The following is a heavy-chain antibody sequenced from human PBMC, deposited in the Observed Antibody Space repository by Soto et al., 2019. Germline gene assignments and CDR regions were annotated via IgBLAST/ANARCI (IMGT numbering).Heavy chain of an antibody. CDR2: IHPGDSDT. CDR1: GYSFTSYW. D-gene: IGHD2-15*01. CDR3: ARTPGQAVAASLEYYYFSGMDV. Sequence: GEALKISCDASGYSFTSYWTGWVRQMPGKGLEWMGIIHPGDSDTKYSPSFQGQVTISVDKSITTAYLQWSSLKASDTAMYYCARTPGQAVAASLEYYYFSGMDVWGQGTTVTVSS. V-gene: IGHV5-51*01. J-gene: IGHJ6*02.